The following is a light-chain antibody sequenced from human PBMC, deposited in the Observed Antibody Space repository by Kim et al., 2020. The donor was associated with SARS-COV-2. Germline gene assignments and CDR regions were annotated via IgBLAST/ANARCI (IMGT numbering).Light chain of an antibody. V-gene: IGLV3-21*04. CDR1: NIGSKS. J-gene: IGLJ3*02. CDR2: YDS. CDR3: QVWDSSSDLPV. Sequence: SYELTQPPSVSLAPGKTARITCGGNNIGSKSVHCYQQKPGQAPVLVIYYDSDRPSGIPERFSGSNSGNTATLTISRVEAGDEADYYCQVWDSSSDLPVFGGGTQLKVL.